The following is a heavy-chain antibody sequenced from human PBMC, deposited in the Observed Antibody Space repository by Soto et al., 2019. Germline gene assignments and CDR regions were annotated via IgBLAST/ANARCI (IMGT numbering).Heavy chain of an antibody. Sequence: EVQLLESGGGLVQPGGSLRLSCAASGFTFSTYSMNWVRQAPGKGLEWVSGISGSGDSTYYADSVKGRFTVSRDNSKNTLHLQMNSLGDEDTAVFYCAKERSSGWSFDYWGQGTLVTVSS. CDR3: AKERSSGWSFDY. CDR2: ISGSGDST. V-gene: IGHV3-23*01. J-gene: IGHJ4*02. D-gene: IGHD6-19*01. CDR1: GFTFSTYS.